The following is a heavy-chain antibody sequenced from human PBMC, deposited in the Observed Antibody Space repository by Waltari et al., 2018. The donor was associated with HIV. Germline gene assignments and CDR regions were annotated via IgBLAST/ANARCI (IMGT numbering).Heavy chain of an antibody. J-gene: IGHJ6*02. V-gene: IGHV3-74*01. D-gene: IGHD3-10*01. CDR1: GFTFSSYW. Sequence: EVQLVESGGGLVQPGGSLRLSCAASGFTFSSYWMHWVRQAPGKGRGWVSRINTDGSSTSYADSVKGRFTISRDTAKNTLNLQMNSLRAEDTAVYYCARDLYYGSGISGGMDVWGQGTTVTVSS. CDR2: INTDGSST. CDR3: ARDLYYGSGISGGMDV.